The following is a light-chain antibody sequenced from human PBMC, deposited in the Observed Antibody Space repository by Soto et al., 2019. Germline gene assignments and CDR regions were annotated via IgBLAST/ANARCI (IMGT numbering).Light chain of an antibody. J-gene: IGKJ2*01. CDR1: QSISSW. CDR3: QQYNSSSPYT. V-gene: IGKV1-5*01. Sequence: DIQMTQSPSTLSASVGDRVTITCRARQSISSWLAWYQQKPGKAPKLLIYDASSLESGVPSRFSGSGSGTEFTLTISSLQPDDFATYYCQQYNSSSPYTFGQGTKLEIK. CDR2: DAS.